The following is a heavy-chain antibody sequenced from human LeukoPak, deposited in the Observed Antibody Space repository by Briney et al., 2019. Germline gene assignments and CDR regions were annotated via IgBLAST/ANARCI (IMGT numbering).Heavy chain of an antibody. J-gene: IGHJ3*02. Sequence: SETLSLTCTVSGGSISSGDCYWSWIRQPPGKGLEWIGYIYYSGSTYYNPSLESRVTISVDTSKNQFSLKLSSVTAADTAVYYCATPREALEYEGAFDIWGQGTMVTVSS. D-gene: IGHD2/OR15-2a*01. CDR2: IYYSGST. V-gene: IGHV4-30-4*08. CDR3: ATPREALEYEGAFDI. CDR1: GGSISSGDCY.